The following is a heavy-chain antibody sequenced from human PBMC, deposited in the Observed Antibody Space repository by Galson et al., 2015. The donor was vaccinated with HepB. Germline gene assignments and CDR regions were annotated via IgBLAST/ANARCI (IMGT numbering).Heavy chain of an antibody. Sequence: SLRLSCAASGFTFSSYGMHWVRQAPGKGLEWVAFIRYDGSNKYYADSVKGRFTISRDNSKNTLYLQMNSLRAEDTAVYYCARVYLSSQLGSMHYYYYMDVWGKGTTVTVSS. J-gene: IGHJ6*03. CDR2: IRYDGSNK. D-gene: IGHD7-27*01. CDR3: ARVYLSSQLGSMHYYYYMDV. V-gene: IGHV3-30*02. CDR1: GFTFSSYG.